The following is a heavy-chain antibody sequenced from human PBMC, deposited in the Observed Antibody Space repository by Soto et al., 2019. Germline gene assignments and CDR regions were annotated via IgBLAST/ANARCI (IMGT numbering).Heavy chain of an antibody. J-gene: IGHJ4*02. CDR1: GGSFSGYY. Sequence: SETLSLTCAVYGGSFSGYYWSWIRQPPGKGLEWIGEINHSGSTNYNPSLKSRVTISVDTSKNQFPLKLSSVTAADTAVYYCARGDKFRVHYDYIWGSYYYFDYWGQGTLVTVSS. V-gene: IGHV4-34*01. CDR3: ARGDKFRVHYDYIWGSYYYFDY. CDR2: INHSGST. D-gene: IGHD3-16*01.